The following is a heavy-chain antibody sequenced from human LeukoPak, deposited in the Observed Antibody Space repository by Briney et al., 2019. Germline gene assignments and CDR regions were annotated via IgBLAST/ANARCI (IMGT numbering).Heavy chain of an antibody. Sequence: PSETLSLTCTVSGGSISSYYWSWIRQPPGKGLEWIGYIYYSGSTNYNPSLKSRVTISVDTSKNQFSLKLSSVTAADTAVYYCARVGYYDSSGSDYWGQGTLVTVPP. V-gene: IGHV4-59*01. CDR3: ARVGYYDSSGSDY. J-gene: IGHJ4*02. CDR1: GGSISSYY. CDR2: IYYSGST. D-gene: IGHD3-22*01.